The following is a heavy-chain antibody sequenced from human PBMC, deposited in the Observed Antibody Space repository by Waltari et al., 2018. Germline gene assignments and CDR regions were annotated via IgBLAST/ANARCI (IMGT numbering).Heavy chain of an antibody. Sequence: EVQLVESGGGLVQPGRSLRLSCTASGFTFGDYAMSWVRQAPGKGLEWVGFIRSKAYGGTTEYAASVKGRFTISRDDSKSIAYLQMNSLKTEDTAVYYCTAAYYYDSSGYSPGAFDIWGQGTMVTVSS. V-gene: IGHV3-49*04. CDR2: IRSKAYGGTT. D-gene: IGHD3-22*01. CDR3: TAAYYYDSSGYSPGAFDI. CDR1: GFTFGDYA. J-gene: IGHJ3*02.